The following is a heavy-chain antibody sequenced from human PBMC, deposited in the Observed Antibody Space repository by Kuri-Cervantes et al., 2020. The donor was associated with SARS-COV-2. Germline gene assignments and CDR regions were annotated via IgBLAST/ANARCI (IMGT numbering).Heavy chain of an antibody. CDR1: GLTFINYA. V-gene: IGHV3-23*01. Sequence: GESLKISCAASGLTFINYAMIWIRQSPGKGLEWVSGITTGGDTPFYAGSVRGRFTISRDNSKDTVYLQMNILRADDTGMYYCAAYTPRGDYWGQGTLVTVSS. D-gene: IGHD2-2*02. J-gene: IGHJ4*02. CDR3: AAYTPRGDY. CDR2: ITTGGDTP.